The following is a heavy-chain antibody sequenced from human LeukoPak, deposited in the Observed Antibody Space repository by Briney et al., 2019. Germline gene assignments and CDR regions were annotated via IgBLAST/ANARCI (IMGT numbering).Heavy chain of an antibody. Sequence: PSETLSLTCAVYGGSFSGYYWSWIRQPPGKGLEWIGEINHSGSTNYNPSLKSRVTISVDTSKNQFSLKLSSVTAADTAVYYCARGLPLIWGGYYTSHDAFDIWGQGTMVTVSS. CDR2: INHSGST. CDR3: ARGLPLIWGGYYTSHDAFDI. CDR1: GGSFSGYY. V-gene: IGHV4-34*01. J-gene: IGHJ3*02. D-gene: IGHD3-3*01.